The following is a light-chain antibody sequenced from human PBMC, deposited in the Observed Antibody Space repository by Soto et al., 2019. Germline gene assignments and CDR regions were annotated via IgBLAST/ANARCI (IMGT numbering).Light chain of an antibody. CDR1: SSNVGFNA. CDR3: AAWDDSLRGVV. CDR2: GNS. J-gene: IGLJ3*02. V-gene: IGLV1-47*02. Sequence: QSVLTQRPSASGAPGQRVTLSCIGGSSNVGFNAVNWYQQLPGAAPKLLIHGNSQRPSGVPDRFSGSKSGTSASLAIIGLRAEDEAHYYCAAWDDSLRGVVFGGGTKLTVL.